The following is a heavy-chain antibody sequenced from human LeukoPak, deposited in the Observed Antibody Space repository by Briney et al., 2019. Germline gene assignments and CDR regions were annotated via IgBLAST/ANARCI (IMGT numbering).Heavy chain of an antibody. V-gene: IGHV3-13*01. Sequence: GGSLRLSCAASGFTFSSYDMHWVRQATGKGLEWVSAIGTAGDTYYPGSVKGRFTISRENAKNSLYLQMNSLRAGDTAVYYCARVRDYYGSGSGWFDPWGQGTLVTVSS. CDR2: IGTAGDT. D-gene: IGHD3-10*01. J-gene: IGHJ5*02. CDR1: GFTFSSYD. CDR3: ARVRDYYGSGSGWFDP.